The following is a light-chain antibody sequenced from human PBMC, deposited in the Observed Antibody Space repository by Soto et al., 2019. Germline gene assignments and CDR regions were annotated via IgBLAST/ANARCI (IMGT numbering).Light chain of an antibody. Sequence: QSALTQPASVSGSPGQSLTISCTGTSADIGDYNYVSWYQQHPGKAPKLLISEVTNRPSGVSNRFSGSKSGNTASLTISGLLPEDEADYYCSSYTTSSTPVVFGGGTQLTVL. CDR1: SADIGDYNY. CDR2: EVT. CDR3: SSYTTSSTPVV. J-gene: IGLJ2*01. V-gene: IGLV2-14*01.